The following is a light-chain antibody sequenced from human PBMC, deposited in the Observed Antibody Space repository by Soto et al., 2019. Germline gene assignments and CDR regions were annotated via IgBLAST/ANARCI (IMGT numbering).Light chain of an antibody. CDR2: VNNDGSH. CDR3: QTWGTGFRV. CDR1: SGHSSYA. J-gene: IGLJ3*02. Sequence: QPVLTQSPSASASLGASVKLTCTLSSGHSSYAIAWHQQQPEKGPRYLMKVNNDGSHSKGDGIPDRFSGSSSGAERYLTISSLQSEDEADYYCQTWGTGFRVFGGGTKLTVL. V-gene: IGLV4-69*01.